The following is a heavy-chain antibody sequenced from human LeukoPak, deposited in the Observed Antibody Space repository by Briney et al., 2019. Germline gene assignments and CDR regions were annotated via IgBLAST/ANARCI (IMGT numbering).Heavy chain of an antibody. CDR3: ARVGGHGSSWYYFDY. J-gene: IGHJ4*02. Sequence: GGSLRLSCAASGFTFSSYAMSWVRQAPGKGLEWVAVISYDGSNKYYADSVKGRFTISRDNSKNTLYLQMNSLRAEDTAVYYCARVGGHGSSWYYFDYWGQGTLVTVSS. V-gene: IGHV3-30-3*01. CDR1: GFTFSSYA. CDR2: ISYDGSNK. D-gene: IGHD6-13*01.